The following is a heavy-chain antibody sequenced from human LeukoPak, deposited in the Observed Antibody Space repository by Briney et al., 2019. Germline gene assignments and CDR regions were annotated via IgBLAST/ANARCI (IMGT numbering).Heavy chain of an antibody. Sequence: RGSLRLSCAASGFSLSTSWMAWVRQAPGKGLQWVGNINPDESHTDYIDSVKGRFTMSSDNAENSLFRQVHSLRDEDTAVYYWARDRAYDAFDYWGRGTLVTVSS. CDR1: GFSLSTSW. J-gene: IGHJ4*02. CDR2: INPDESHT. V-gene: IGHV3-7*01. CDR3: ARDRAYDAFDY. D-gene: IGHD5-12*01.